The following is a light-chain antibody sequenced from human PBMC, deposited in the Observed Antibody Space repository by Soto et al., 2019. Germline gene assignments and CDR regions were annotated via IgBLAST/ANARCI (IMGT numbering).Light chain of an antibody. Sequence: SVLTQPASVSGSPGQSITISCSGTSSDIGSYDHVAWYQQFPGKSPKLIIYAVNDRPSGVSDRFSGSKSGITASLTISGLQTEDEAEYFCFSFTTTSTHVFGTGTKVTVL. V-gene: IGLV2-14*01. CDR2: AVN. CDR3: FSFTTTSTHV. J-gene: IGLJ1*01. CDR1: SSDIGSYDH.